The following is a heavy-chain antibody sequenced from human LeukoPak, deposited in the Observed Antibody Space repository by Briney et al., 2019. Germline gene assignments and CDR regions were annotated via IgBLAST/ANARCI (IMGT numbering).Heavy chain of an antibody. CDR3: TREAMQQFPPYYYYYMDV. V-gene: IGHV4-4*07. D-gene: IGHD6-13*01. CDR1: GDSIINYY. Sequence: SETLSLTCSVSGDSIINYYWSWIRQPAGKRLEWLRRIYSTGTNDYNPSVKRRLTMSVDISKRQISLKLTSVTAADTAVYYCTREAMQQFPPYYYYYMDVWGKGTAVTVSS. CDR2: IYSTGTN. J-gene: IGHJ6*03.